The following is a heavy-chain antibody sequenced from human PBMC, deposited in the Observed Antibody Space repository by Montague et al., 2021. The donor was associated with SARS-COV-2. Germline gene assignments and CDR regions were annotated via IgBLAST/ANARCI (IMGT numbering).Heavy chain of an antibody. CDR2: VYPLATN. D-gene: IGHD3-3*01. CDR3: ASYEFWSGYTDDL. V-gene: IGHV4-61*02. J-gene: IGHJ5*02. Sequence: SQTLSLTCTVSGVSITSDIYFWHWFRQPAGKGLEWIGRVYPLATNKYNPSLRSRLTLAFDTSKNQISLNLTSVTAADAAVYYCASYEFWSGYTDDLWGPGIRVTVSS. CDR1: GVSITSDIYF.